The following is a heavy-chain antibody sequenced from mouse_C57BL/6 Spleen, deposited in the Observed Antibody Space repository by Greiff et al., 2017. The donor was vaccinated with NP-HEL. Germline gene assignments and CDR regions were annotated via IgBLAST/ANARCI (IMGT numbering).Heavy chain of an antibody. CDR3: GRDTTVVAPFDY. J-gene: IGHJ2*01. CDR1: GYTFTSYW. CDR2: IYPGSGST. Sequence: VQLQQSGAELVKPGASVKMSCKASGYTFTSYWITWVTQRPGQGLEWIGDIYPGSGSTNYNERFKSKATLTVDTSSTTAYMQLSSLTSEDSAVDYCGRDTTVVAPFDYWGQGTARTVSS. D-gene: IGHD1-1*01. V-gene: IGHV1-55*01.